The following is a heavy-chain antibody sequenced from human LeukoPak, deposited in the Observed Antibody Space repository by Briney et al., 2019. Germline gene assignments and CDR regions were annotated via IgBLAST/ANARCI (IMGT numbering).Heavy chain of an antibody. Sequence: PGGSLRLSCAASGFTFSSYVMSWVRQAPGKGLEWVSAISGSGATTYYADSVKGRFTISRDNSKNTLYLHMNSLRAEDTAVYYCGKRVSGTAFYWGQGTLVTVSS. J-gene: IGHJ4*02. CDR1: GFTFSSYV. CDR3: GKRVSGTAFY. D-gene: IGHD1-1*01. CDR2: ISGSGATT. V-gene: IGHV3-23*01.